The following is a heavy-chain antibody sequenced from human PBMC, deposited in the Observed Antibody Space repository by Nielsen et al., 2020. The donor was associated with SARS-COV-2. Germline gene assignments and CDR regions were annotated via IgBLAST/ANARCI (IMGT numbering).Heavy chain of an antibody. Sequence: GESLKISCSASGFTFGTYDMHWVRQTPGDGLQWVSAIGTVADTYYADSVKGRFTISRDDAKNTLYLQMNNVRAGDTAVYYCVREIREVEFTSHYHYGLDVWGQGTTVTVSS. J-gene: IGHJ6*02. D-gene: IGHD1-1*01. CDR3: VREIREVEFTSHYHYGLDV. CDR2: IGTVADT. CDR1: GFTFGTYD. V-gene: IGHV3-13*04.